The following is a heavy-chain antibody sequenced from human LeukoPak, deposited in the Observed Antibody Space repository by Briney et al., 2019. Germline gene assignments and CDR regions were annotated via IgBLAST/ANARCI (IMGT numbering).Heavy chain of an antibody. J-gene: IGHJ3*02. V-gene: IGHV3-23*01. CDR1: GLTFSSYD. D-gene: IGHD3-3*01. Sequence: PGGSLRLSCVASGLTFSSYDMSWVRQAPGKGLEWISAISDRGKTDYADSVKGRFTISIDNSKNTLYLQLSSLRADDTAIYYCAKLPTIFGVADSFDIWGQGTLVTVSS. CDR3: AKLPTIFGVADSFDI. CDR2: ISDRGKT.